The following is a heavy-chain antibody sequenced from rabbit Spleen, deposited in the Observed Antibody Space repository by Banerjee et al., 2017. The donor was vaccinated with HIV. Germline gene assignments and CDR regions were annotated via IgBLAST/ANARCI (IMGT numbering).Heavy chain of an antibody. J-gene: IGHJ2*01. CDR1: GIDFSSYG. D-gene: IGHD1-1*01. CDR3: ARGYASGSGTHFDP. Sequence: QEQLVESGGGLVTLGGSLKLSCKASGIDFSSYGISWVRQAPGKGLEWIGCTSTDYGSTDYASWVNGSFTISLDNAQNTVFLQITNLTSADTATYFCARGYASGSGTHFDPWGPGTLVTVS. CDR2: TSTDYGST. V-gene: IGHV1S47*01.